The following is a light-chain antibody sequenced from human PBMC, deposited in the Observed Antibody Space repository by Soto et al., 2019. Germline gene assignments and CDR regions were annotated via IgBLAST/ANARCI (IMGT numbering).Light chain of an antibody. CDR1: QGISSY. J-gene: IGKJ1*01. Sequence: IRMTQSPSSFSASTGDRVTITCRASQGISSYLAWYQQKPGKVPKLLIYSTSTLQSGVPSRFSGTGSGTDFTLTISSLQPEDVATYYCQKFNSAPLAFGQGTKVDIK. CDR2: STS. CDR3: QKFNSAPLA. V-gene: IGKV1-27*01.